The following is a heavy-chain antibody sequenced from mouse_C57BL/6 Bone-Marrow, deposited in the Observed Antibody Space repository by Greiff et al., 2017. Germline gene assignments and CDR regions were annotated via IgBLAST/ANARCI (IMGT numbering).Heavy chain of an antibody. Sequence: VQLKQSGPVLVQPGASVKMSCKASGYTFTDYYMNWVKQSHGKSLEWIGVINPYNGGTSYNQKFKGKATLTVDKSSSTAYMELNSLTSEDSAVYYGAREGIPMGDYWGQGTTLTVSS. CDR2: INPYNGGT. J-gene: IGHJ2*01. D-gene: IGHD1-1*02. CDR3: AREGIPMGDY. CDR1: GYTFTDYY. V-gene: IGHV1-19*01.